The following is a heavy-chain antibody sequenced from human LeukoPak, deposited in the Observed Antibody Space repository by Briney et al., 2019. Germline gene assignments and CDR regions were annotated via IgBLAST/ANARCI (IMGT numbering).Heavy chain of an antibody. Sequence: SETLSLPCTVSVRFINRSSYFGRRIRQPPGEVRVWNESIYYSGSTYYNPSLKSRVTISVDTSKNQFSLKLSSVTAADTAVYYCARHPLNYYYYYMDVWGKGTTVTVSS. V-gene: IGHV4-39*01. J-gene: IGHJ6*03. CDR1: VRFINRSSYF. CDR2: IYYSGST. CDR3: ARHPLNYYYYYMDV.